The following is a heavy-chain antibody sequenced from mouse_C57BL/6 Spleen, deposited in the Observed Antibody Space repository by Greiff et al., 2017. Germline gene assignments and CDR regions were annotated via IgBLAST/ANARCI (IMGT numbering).Heavy chain of an antibody. D-gene: IGHD1-1*01. CDR3: ARGPHYYVSQSLYAMDY. CDR1: GYTFTDYN. CDR2: INPNNGGT. Sequence: VQLQQSGPELVKPGASVKIPCKASGYTFTDYNMDWVKQSHGKSLEWIGDINPNNGGTIYNQKFKGKATLTVDKSSSTAYMELRSLTSEDTAVYYCARGPHYYVSQSLYAMDYWGQGTSVTVSS. J-gene: IGHJ4*01. V-gene: IGHV1-18*01.